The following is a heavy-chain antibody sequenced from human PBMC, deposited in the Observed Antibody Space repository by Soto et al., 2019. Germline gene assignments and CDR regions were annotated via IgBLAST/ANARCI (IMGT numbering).Heavy chain of an antibody. CDR3: ADEGASLDS. Sequence: QVQLVESGGGVVQPGRSLRLSCAASGFTFSSYAMHRVSQAPGKGLEWVAVISYDGSNKYYADSVKGRFTISRDNSKNTLYLQMNCLRAEDTAVYYCADEGASLDSWGQGTLVTVSS. V-gene: IGHV3-30-3*01. J-gene: IGHJ4*02. CDR1: GFTFSSYA. CDR2: ISYDGSNK.